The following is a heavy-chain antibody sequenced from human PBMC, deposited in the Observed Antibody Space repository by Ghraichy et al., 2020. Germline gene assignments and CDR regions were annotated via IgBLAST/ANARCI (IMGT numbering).Heavy chain of an antibody. V-gene: IGHV1-8*01. CDR2: MNPNSGNT. CDR1: GYTFTSYD. Sequence: ASVKVSCKASGYTFTSYDINWVRQATGQGLEWMGWMNPNSGNTGYAQKFQGRVTMTRNTSISTAYMELSSLRSEDTAVYYCARGLAATRYYYYGMDVWGQGTTVTVSS. D-gene: IGHD2-15*01. J-gene: IGHJ6*02. CDR3: ARGLAATRYYYYGMDV.